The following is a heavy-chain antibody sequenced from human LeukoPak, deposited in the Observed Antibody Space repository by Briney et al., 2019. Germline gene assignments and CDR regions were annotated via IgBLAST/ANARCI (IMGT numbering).Heavy chain of an antibody. D-gene: IGHD2-2*01. CDR3: ARVSQLLGFDY. CDR2: IKQDGSEK. J-gene: IGHJ4*02. Sequence: PGGSLRLSCAASRFTFSSYWMSWVRQAPEEGRGWGANIKQDGSEKYYVNSGTGRLTIYRDNAKNSLYMQMNSLRAEETAVYYCARVSQLLGFDYWGQGTPVTVSS. CDR1: RFTFSSYW. V-gene: IGHV3-7*01.